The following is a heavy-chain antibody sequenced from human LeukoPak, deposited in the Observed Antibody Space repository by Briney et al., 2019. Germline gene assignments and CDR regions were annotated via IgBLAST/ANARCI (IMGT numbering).Heavy chain of an antibody. CDR3: AKDRGDSNGWSYFDH. Sequence: GGSLRLSCAASGFTFSSYAMSWVRQAPGKGLEWVSAISGSGGATYYADSVKGRFTISRDTSKNTLDLQMNSLRAEDTAGYYCAKDRGDSNGWSYFDHWGQGTPVSVSS. V-gene: IGHV3-23*01. CDR2: ISGSGGAT. D-gene: IGHD6-19*01. J-gene: IGHJ4*02. CDR1: GFTFSSYA.